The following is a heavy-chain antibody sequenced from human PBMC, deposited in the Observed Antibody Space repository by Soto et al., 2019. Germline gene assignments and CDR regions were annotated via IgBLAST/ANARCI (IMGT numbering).Heavy chain of an antibody. D-gene: IGHD3-9*01. J-gene: IGHJ4*02. Sequence: EASVKVSCKVSGYSLTELSIHWVRQAPGEGLEWMGGYDLEKGETIYAQKLQGRVTMTTDTSTSTAYMELRSLRSDDTAVYYCARVYLRYEYYFDYWGQGTLVTVSS. CDR3: ARVYLRYEYYFDY. CDR2: YDLEKGET. V-gene: IGHV1-24*01. CDR1: GYSLTELS.